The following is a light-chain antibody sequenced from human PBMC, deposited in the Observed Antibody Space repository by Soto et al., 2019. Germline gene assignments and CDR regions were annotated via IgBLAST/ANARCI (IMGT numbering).Light chain of an antibody. Sequence: EIVLAQSPGTLSLSPGERATLSCRASQSVGNNYLAWYQQKPGQAPRLLIYGASSRATGIPDRFSGSGSGTDFTLTISRLESEDFAVYYCQQYGSSLLYTFGQGTKLEIK. V-gene: IGKV3-20*01. CDR1: QSVGNNY. CDR2: GAS. J-gene: IGKJ2*01. CDR3: QQYGSSLLYT.